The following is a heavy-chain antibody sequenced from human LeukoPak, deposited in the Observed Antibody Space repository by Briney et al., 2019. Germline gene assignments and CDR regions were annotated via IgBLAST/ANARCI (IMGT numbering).Heavy chain of an antibody. CDR1: GVSISSYY. Sequence: SETLSLTCTGSGVSISSYYWSWIRQPPGKGLEWIGYIYYSGSTNYNPSLKGRVTISVDTSKNQFSLKLSSVTAADTAVYYCARARYNWNYWGQGTLVTVSS. CDR3: ARARYNWNY. D-gene: IGHD1-20*01. J-gene: IGHJ4*02. V-gene: IGHV4-59*01. CDR2: IYYSGST.